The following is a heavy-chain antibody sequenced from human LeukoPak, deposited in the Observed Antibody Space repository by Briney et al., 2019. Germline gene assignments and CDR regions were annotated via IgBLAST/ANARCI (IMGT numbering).Heavy chain of an antibody. J-gene: IGHJ4*02. D-gene: IGHD3-10*01. Sequence: PGGSLRLSCAASGFTFSSYSMNWVRQAPGKGLEWVSYISSSSSTIYYADSVKGRFTISRDNAKNSLYLQMNSLRAEDTAVYYCARGFGELLDYWGQGTLVTVSS. CDR3: ARGFGELLDY. CDR2: ISSSSSTI. V-gene: IGHV3-48*04. CDR1: GFTFSSYS.